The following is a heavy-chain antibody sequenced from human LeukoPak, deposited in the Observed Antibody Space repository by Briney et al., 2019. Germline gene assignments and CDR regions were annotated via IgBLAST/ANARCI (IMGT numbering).Heavy chain of an antibody. CDR1: GGSINSSSYY. CDR3: ARAPRGYSYGCYFDY. D-gene: IGHD5-18*01. J-gene: IGHJ4*02. Sequence: PSETLSLTCTVSGGSINSSSYYWGWVRQPPGKGLEWIGSRYYRGSTYYNPSLKSRVTISVDTSKNQFSLKLSSVTAADTAVYYCARAPRGYSYGCYFDYWGQGTLVTVSS. V-gene: IGHV4-39*07. CDR2: RYYRGST.